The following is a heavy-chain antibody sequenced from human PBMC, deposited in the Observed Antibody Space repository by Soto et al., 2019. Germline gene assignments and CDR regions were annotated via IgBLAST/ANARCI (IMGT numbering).Heavy chain of an antibody. CDR3: ARDQERKLLWFGEKMDFLGYYYYMEV. J-gene: IGHJ6*03. D-gene: IGHD3-10*01. Sequence: ASVKVSCKASGYTFTSYAMHWVRQAPGQRLEWMGWINAGNGNTKYSQKFQGRVTITRDTSESTADMELSSLRSEDTAVYYCARDQERKLLWFGEKMDFLGYYYYMEVWGKGTTVTVS. V-gene: IGHV1-3*01. CDR2: INAGNGNT. CDR1: GYTFTSYA.